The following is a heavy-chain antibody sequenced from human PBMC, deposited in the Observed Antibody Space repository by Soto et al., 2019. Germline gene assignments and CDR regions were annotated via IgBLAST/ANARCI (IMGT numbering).Heavy chain of an antibody. V-gene: IGHV1-69*13. CDR1: GGTFSSYA. D-gene: IGHD3-10*01. CDR3: ARGRAGGSGSYYNAYYYYGMDV. CDR2: IIPIFGTA. J-gene: IGHJ6*02. Sequence: GASVKVSCKASGGTFSSYAISWVRQAPGQGLEWMGGIIPIFGTANYAQKFQGRVTITADESTSTAYMELSSLRSEDTAVYYCARGRAGGSGSYYNAYYYYGMDVWGQGTTVTVSS.